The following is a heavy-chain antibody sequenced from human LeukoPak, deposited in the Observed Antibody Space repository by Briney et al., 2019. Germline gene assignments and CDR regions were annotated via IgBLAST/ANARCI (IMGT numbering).Heavy chain of an antibody. CDR2: IYSDGTT. D-gene: IGHD6-19*01. Sequence: GGSLRLSCAASGLSVSSNFITWVRQAPGKGPEWVSVIYSDGTTYYADSLKGRFTTSRDTSKNTVFLQMSSLRDEDTAVYYCARAGSGWYREQSYFDYWGQGTLVTVSS. J-gene: IGHJ4*02. CDR3: ARAGSGWYREQSYFDY. CDR1: GLSVSSNF. V-gene: IGHV3-53*01.